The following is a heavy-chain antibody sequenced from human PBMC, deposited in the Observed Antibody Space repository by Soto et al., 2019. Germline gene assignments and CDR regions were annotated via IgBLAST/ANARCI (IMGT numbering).Heavy chain of an antibody. D-gene: IGHD1-1*01. Sequence: QLQLQESGSGLVKPSQTLSLTCAVSGGSISSGGYSWSWIRQPPGKGLEWIGNIYHSGSTNYNPSLKSRVTISVDTSKIQFSLKLSSVSAADTAVYYCARHPLDFYFDYWGRGTLVTVSS. CDR1: GGSISSGGYS. V-gene: IGHV4-30-2*01. CDR3: ARHPLDFYFDY. J-gene: IGHJ4*02. CDR2: IYHSGST.